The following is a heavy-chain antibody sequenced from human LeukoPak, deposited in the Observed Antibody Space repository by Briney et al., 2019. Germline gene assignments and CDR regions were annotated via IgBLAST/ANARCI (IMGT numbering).Heavy chain of an antibody. CDR1: GGSISSYY. CDR2: IYYSGST. V-gene: IGHV4-59*01. Sequence: PSETLSLTCTVSGGSISSYYWSWIRQPPGKGLEWIGYIYYSGSTNYNPSLKSRVTISVDTSKNQFSLKLSSVTAADTAVYYCARVQGGATTYWGQGTLVTVSP. D-gene: IGHD1-26*01. J-gene: IGHJ4*02. CDR3: ARVQGGATTY.